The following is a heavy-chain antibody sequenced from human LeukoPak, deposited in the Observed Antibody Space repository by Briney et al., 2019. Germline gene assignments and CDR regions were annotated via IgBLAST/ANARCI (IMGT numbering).Heavy chain of an antibody. CDR1: GGTFSGYY. CDR2: SNDSGGT. Sequence: SETLSLTCAVYGGTFSGYYWSWIRQPPGKRLEWVGESNDSGGTNYNPSLKSRVTISADKSKNQVSLKLTSVTAADTAVYYCVRDGYNYGMDVWGQGTTVTVPS. CDR3: VRDGYNYGMDV. J-gene: IGHJ6*02. V-gene: IGHV4-34*01.